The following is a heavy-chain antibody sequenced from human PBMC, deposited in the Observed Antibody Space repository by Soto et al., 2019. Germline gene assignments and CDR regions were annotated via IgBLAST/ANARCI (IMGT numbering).Heavy chain of an antibody. J-gene: IGHJ4*02. Sequence: VQLVESGGGVVQPGRSLRLSCAASGFTFSDYAMHWVRQAPGKGLEWVAVVSHDGRNTNYADSVKGRFTISRDSSKNTVSMEMPSLRAEDTAVYYCAKGGRQWLVTSDFNYWGQGALVTVSS. CDR3: AKGGRQWLVTSDFNY. D-gene: IGHD6-19*01. V-gene: IGHV3-30*18. CDR2: VSHDGRNT. CDR1: GFTFSDYA.